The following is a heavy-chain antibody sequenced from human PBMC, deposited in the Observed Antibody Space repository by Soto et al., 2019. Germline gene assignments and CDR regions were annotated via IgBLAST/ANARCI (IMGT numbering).Heavy chain of an antibody. J-gene: IGHJ6*02. CDR1: GDSVSSNSAA. CDR3: ARDLSSSWYRVYHSYSMDV. V-gene: IGHV6-1*01. CDR2: TYYRSKWYN. Sequence: PSQTLSLTCAISGDSVSSNSAAWNWIRQSPSRGLEWLGRTYYRSKWYNDYAVSVKSRITINPDTSKNQFSLQLNSVTPEDTAVYYCARDLSSSWYRVYHSYSMDVWGQGTTVTLSS. D-gene: IGHD6-13*01.